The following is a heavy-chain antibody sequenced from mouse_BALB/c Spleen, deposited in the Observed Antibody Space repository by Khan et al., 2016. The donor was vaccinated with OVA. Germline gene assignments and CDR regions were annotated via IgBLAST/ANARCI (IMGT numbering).Heavy chain of an antibody. J-gene: IGHJ2*01. Sequence: VQLQQSGPGLVKPSQSLSLTCTVTGYSITSGYGWNWIRQFPGNKLEWMGYISYSGRTNYNPSLKSRISITRDTSKNQFFLQLNSGTTEDTATYYCARTARIKYWGQGTTLTVSS. CDR2: ISYSGRT. D-gene: IGHD1-2*01. CDR1: GYSITSGYG. V-gene: IGHV3-2*02. CDR3: ARTARIKY.